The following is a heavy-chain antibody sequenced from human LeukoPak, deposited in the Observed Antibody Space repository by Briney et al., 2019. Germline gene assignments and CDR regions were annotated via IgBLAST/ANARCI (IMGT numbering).Heavy chain of an antibody. D-gene: IGHD3-22*01. CDR3: ARVSDSSGYYYNY. CDR2: IKQDGSEK. Sequence: PGGSLRLSCAASGFTFSSYWMSWVRQAPGKGLEWVANIKQDGSEKYYVDSVKGQFTISRDNAKNSLYLQMNSLRAEDTAVYYCARVSDSSGYYYNYWGQGTLVTVSS. J-gene: IGHJ4*02. V-gene: IGHV3-7*01. CDR1: GFTFSSYW.